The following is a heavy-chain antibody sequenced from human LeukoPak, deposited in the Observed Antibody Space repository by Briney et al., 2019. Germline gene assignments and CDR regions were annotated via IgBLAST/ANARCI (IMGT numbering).Heavy chain of an antibody. D-gene: IGHD3-22*01. CDR2: IHPNTGGT. CDR3: ASEYKYDSSGANAFDI. Sequence: ASVKVSCKASGYTFTGHYIHWVRQAPGQGLEWMGWIHPNTGGTKYAQKFQGRVTMTRDTSSSTAYMELSSLRSADTAVYYCASEYKYDSSGANAFDIWGQGTMVTVSA. CDR1: GYTFTGHY. J-gene: IGHJ3*02. V-gene: IGHV1-2*02.